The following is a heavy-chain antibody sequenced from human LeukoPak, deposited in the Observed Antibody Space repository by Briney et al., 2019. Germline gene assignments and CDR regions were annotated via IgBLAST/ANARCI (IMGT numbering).Heavy chain of an antibody. CDR2: IIPIFGTA. CDR1: GGTFSSYA. CDR3: ARHPNPITMVRGQLGNWFDP. Sequence: SVKVSCKASGGTFSSYAISWVRQAPGQGLEWMGGIIPIFGTANYAQKFQGRVTITADESTSTAYMELSSLGSEDTAVYYCARHPNPITMVRGQLGNWFDPWGQGTLVTVSS. D-gene: IGHD3-10*01. V-gene: IGHV1-69*01. J-gene: IGHJ5*02.